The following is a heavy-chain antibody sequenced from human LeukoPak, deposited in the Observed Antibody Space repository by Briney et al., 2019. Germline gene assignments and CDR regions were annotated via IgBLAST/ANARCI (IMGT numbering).Heavy chain of an antibody. J-gene: IGHJ3*01. CDR3: ARDPYDGNGYGAFDV. Sequence: GGSLRLSCAASGFTFRTYWMTWVRQAPGKGLEWVANIKKDGGEKVYVDSVKGRFTISRDNVRNSLYLQMDSLRSEDTAVYYCARDPYDGNGYGAFDVWGLGTMVIVSS. V-gene: IGHV3-7*01. D-gene: IGHD3-22*01. CDR2: IKKDGGEK. CDR1: GFTFRTYW.